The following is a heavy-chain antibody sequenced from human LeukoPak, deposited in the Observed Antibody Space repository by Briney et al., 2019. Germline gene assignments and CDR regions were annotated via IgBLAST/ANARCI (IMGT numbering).Heavy chain of an antibody. J-gene: IGHJ4*02. CDR3: ARDGYTSDWSFDY. CDR2: ISGSGGTT. D-gene: IGHD6-19*01. Sequence: GGSLRLSCAASGFTFTSYAMSWVRQAPGKGLEWVSGISGSGGTTYYADFVDGRFTISRDNSKNTLYLQMGSLRAEDTAVYYCARDGYTSDWSFDYWGQGTLVTVSS. V-gene: IGHV3-23*01. CDR1: GFTFTSYA.